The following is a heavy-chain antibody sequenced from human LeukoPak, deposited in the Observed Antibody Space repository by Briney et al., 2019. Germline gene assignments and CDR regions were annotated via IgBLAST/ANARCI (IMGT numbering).Heavy chain of an antibody. D-gene: IGHD2-15*01. J-gene: IGHJ4*02. Sequence: PGGSLRLSCAASEFTFSSYSMNWVRQAPGKGLEWVSSISSSSSYIYYADSVKGRFTISRDNAKNSLYLQMNSLRDEDSYVYYCVSDSYCSGGSSYGDFDYWGEGTLVTVSS. V-gene: IGHV3-21*01. CDR2: ISSSSSYI. CDR1: EFTFSSYS. CDR3: VSDSYCSGGSSYGDFDY.